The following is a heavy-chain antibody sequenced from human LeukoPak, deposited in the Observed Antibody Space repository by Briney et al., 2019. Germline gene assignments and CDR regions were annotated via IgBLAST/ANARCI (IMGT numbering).Heavy chain of an antibody. CDR3: AKGGAAASYYYYGMDV. Sequence: PGRSLRLSCAASGFTFSNYGMHWVRQAPGKGLEWVAVISYDGSNKYYADSVRGRFTTSRDNSKNTLYLQMNSLRAEDTAVYYCAKGGAAASYYYYGMDVWGQGTTVTVSS. CDR2: ISYDGSNK. D-gene: IGHD6-13*01. J-gene: IGHJ6*02. CDR1: GFTFSNYG. V-gene: IGHV3-30*18.